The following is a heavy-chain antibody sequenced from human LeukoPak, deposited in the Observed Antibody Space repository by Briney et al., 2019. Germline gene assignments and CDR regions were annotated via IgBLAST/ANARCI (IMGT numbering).Heavy chain of an antibody. CDR3: AAGGYYDSSGYYSSVAHGAFDI. V-gene: IGHV1-58*02. J-gene: IGHJ3*02. CDR2: IVVGSGNT. D-gene: IGHD3-22*01. CDR1: GFTFTSSA. Sequence: SVKVSCKASGFTFTSSAMQWVRQARGQRLEWIGWIVVGSGNTNYAQEFQERVTITRDMSTSTAYMELSSLRSEDTAVYYCAAGGYYDSSGYYSSVAHGAFDIWGQGTMVTVSS.